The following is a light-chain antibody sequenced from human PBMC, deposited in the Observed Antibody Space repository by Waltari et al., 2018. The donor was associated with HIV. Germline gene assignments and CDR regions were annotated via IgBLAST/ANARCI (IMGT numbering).Light chain of an antibody. CDR1: SSNIETNH. CDR3: AAWDDSLNGPV. CDR2: SSN. V-gene: IGLV1-44*01. Sequence: QSVLTQAPSASGTPGQRVTISCYGSSSNIETNHVNWYQQLPGTAPKLLIYSSNQRPSGVPARFSGSKSGTSASLAISGLQSEDEADYYCAAWDDSLNGPVFGGGTKLTVL. J-gene: IGLJ2*01.